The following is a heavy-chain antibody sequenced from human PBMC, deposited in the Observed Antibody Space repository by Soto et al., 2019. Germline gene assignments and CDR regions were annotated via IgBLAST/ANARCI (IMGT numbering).Heavy chain of an antibody. CDR3: ARDRANIVVVPAAIPSRGGPSGGDYYYYGMDV. CDR1: GGTFSRYA. V-gene: IGHV1-69*01. CDR2: IIPIFGTA. J-gene: IGHJ6*02. D-gene: IGHD2-2*01. Sequence: QVQLVQSGAEVKKPGSSVKVSCKASGGTFSRYAISWVRQAPGQGLEWMGGIIPIFGTANYAQKFQGRVTITADESTSTAYMELSSLRSEDTAVYYCARDRANIVVVPAAIPSRGGPSGGDYYYYGMDVWGQGTTVTVSS.